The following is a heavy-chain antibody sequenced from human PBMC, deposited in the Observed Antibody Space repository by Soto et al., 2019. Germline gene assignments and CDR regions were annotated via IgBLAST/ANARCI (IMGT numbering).Heavy chain of an antibody. CDR3: ARDLVPVADTMVRGVMGYYFDY. V-gene: IGHV1-18*01. CDR2: ISAYNGNT. Sequence: QVQLVQSGAEVKKPGASVKVSCKASGYTFTSYGISWVRQAPGQGLEWMGWISAYNGNTNYAQKLQGRVTMTTDTSTSTAYMELWSLRSDDTAVYYCARDLVPVADTMVRGVMGYYFDYWGQGTLVTVSS. CDR1: GYTFTSYG. D-gene: IGHD3-10*01. J-gene: IGHJ4*02.